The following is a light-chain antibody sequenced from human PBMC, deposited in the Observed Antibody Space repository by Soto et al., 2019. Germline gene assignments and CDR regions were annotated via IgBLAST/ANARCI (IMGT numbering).Light chain of an antibody. Sequence: QSALTQPASVSGSPGQSITIPCTGTSSDLGTYYYVSWYQQHPDKVPKLIIYEVTTRPSGISNRFSGSKSGNTASLTISGLQADDEADYYCASYSGSNTLVFGGGTKLTVL. CDR1: SSDLGTYYY. CDR2: EVT. V-gene: IGLV2-14*01. CDR3: ASYSGSNTLV. J-gene: IGLJ3*02.